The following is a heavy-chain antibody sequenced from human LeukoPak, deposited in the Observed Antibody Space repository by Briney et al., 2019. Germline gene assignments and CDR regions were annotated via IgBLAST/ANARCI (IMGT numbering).Heavy chain of an antibody. CDR2: INPNSGGT. Sequence: GASVKVSCKASGYTFTGYYMHWVRQAPGQGLEWMGWINPNSGGTNYAQKFQGRVTMTRDTSISTAYMELSRLRSDDTAVYYCARGYSYGYGYWFDPWGQGTLVTVSS. D-gene: IGHD5-18*01. J-gene: IGHJ5*02. CDR3: ARGYSYGYGYWFDP. V-gene: IGHV1-2*02. CDR1: GYTFTGYY.